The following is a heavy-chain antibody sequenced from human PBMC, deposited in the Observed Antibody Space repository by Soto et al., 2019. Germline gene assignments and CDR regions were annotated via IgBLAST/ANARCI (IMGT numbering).Heavy chain of an antibody. CDR1: GYSFTSYW. V-gene: IGHV5-51*01. Sequence: GESLTVSCKGSGYSFTSYWIGWVRQMPGKGLEWMGIIYPGDSDTRYSPSFQGQVTISADKSISTAYLQWSSLKASDTAMYYCARRGLCRYYPYGLEVWGQGTTLTVSS. CDR3: ARRGLCRYYPYGLEV. J-gene: IGHJ6*02. CDR2: IYPGDSDT. D-gene: IGHD3-16*01.